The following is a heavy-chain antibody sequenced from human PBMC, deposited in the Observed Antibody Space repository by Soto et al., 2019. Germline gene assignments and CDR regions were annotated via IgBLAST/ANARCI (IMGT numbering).Heavy chain of an antibody. V-gene: IGHV4-39*01. D-gene: IGHD3-22*01. Sequence: QLQLQESGPGLVKPSETLSLTCTVSGGSISSSSYYWGWIRQPPGKGLEWIGSIYYSGSTYYNPSLKRRVTISVDTSKNQFSLKLSSGTAADTAVYYCARGYYDSSGYYYVDYYYYGMDVWGQGTTVTVSS. CDR3: ARGYYDSSGYYYVDYYYYGMDV. CDR2: IYYSGST. CDR1: GGSISSSSYY. J-gene: IGHJ6*02.